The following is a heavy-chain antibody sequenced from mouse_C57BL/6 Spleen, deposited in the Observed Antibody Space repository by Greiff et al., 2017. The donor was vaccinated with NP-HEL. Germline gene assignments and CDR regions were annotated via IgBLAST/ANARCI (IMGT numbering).Heavy chain of an antibody. D-gene: IGHD2-1*01. CDR3: ARHGGIYYGNSGAMDY. Sequence: VQLQQSGPGLVAPSQSLSITCTVSGFSLTSYGVHWVRQPPGKGLEWLVVIWSDGSTTYNSALKSRLSISKDNSKSQVFLKMNSLQTDDTAMYYCARHGGIYYGNSGAMDYWGQGTSVTVSS. V-gene: IGHV2-6-1*01. CDR2: IWSDGST. CDR1: GFSLTSYG. J-gene: IGHJ4*01.